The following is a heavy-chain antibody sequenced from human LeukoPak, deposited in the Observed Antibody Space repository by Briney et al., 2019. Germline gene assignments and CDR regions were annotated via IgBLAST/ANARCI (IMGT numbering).Heavy chain of an antibody. Sequence: ASVKVSCKASGYSFSVYSLHWVRQAPGQGLEWMGWINPNSGGTSYAQKFQGRVTMTRDTSMRTAYMELNRLRSGDTAVYYCARPKTQHLSSLNYWGQGTLVTISS. CDR3: ARPKTQHLSSLNY. J-gene: IGHJ4*02. V-gene: IGHV1-2*02. CDR1: GYSFSVYS. CDR2: INPNSGGT. D-gene: IGHD6-13*01.